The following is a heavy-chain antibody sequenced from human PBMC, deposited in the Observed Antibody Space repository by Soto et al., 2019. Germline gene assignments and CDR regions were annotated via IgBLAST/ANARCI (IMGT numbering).Heavy chain of an antibody. CDR3: AFPRRGSLDTNSFDY. CDR2: ISGSGAIT. V-gene: IGHV3-23*01. J-gene: IGHJ4*02. Sequence: PGGSLRLSCAASGFTFSSYAMNWVRQAPGKGLEWVSGISGSGAITYYADSVKGRFTISRDNSKNTLYLQMSSLRAEDAAVYYCAFPRRGSLDTNSFDYWGQGTLVTVSS. CDR1: GFTFSSYA. D-gene: IGHD3-10*01.